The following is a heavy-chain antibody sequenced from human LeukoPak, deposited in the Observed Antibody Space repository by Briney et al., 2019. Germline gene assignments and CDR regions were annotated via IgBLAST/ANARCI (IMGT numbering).Heavy chain of an antibody. J-gene: IGHJ6*03. CDR1: GGSISSYY. V-gene: IGHV4-59*01. D-gene: IGHD5-18*01. CDR3: AREARELWLLYYYYYMDV. CDR2: IYYSGST. Sequence: SETLSLTWTVSGGSISSYYWSWIRQPAGKGLEWSGYIYYSGSTNYNPSLKSRVTISVDTSKNQFSLKLSSVTAADTAVYYCAREARELWLLYYYYYMDVWGKGTTVTISS.